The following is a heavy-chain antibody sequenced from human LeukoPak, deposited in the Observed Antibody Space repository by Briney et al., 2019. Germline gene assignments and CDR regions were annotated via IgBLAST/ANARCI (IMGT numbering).Heavy chain of an antibody. D-gene: IGHD2-2*01. CDR3: ARDVGIVVVPAATFDY. Sequence: PSETLSLTCTVSGGSISSSSYYWGWIRQPPGKGLEWIGSIYYSGSTYYNPSLKSRVTISVDTSKNQFSLKLSSVTAADTAVYYCARDVGIVVVPAATFDYWGQGTLVTVSS. CDR2: IYYSGST. J-gene: IGHJ4*02. CDR1: GGSISSSSYY. V-gene: IGHV4-39*07.